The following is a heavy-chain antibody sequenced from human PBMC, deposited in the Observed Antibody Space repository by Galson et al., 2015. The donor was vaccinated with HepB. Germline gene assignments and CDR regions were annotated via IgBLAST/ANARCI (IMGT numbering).Heavy chain of an antibody. Sequence: SLRLSCAASGLTFSSYAMTWVRQAPGKGLEWVSAISDSGDSTYYADSVKGRFTISRDNSKNTLYLQMNSLRAEDTAVYYCAKDLGVASSGIVYWGQGTLVTVSS. CDR1: GLTFSSYA. CDR2: ISDSGDST. V-gene: IGHV3-23*01. D-gene: IGHD6-13*01. J-gene: IGHJ4*02. CDR3: AKDLGVASSGIVY.